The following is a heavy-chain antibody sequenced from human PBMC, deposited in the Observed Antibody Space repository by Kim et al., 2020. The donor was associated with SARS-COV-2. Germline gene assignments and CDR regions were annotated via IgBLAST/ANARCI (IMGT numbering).Heavy chain of an antibody. D-gene: IGHD6-13*01. J-gene: IGHJ3*01. CDR2: ISHGGNT. Sequence: SETLSLTCTVSGSSIGSGYYWGWIRQPPGRGLEWIGSISHGGNTYYSPSLQSRVTISVDTSKEQFSLKLSSVTAADTAIYYCARQVVSGWFNVDVWGRGRMVTVSS. CDR1: GSSIGSGYY. V-gene: IGHV4-38-2*02. CDR3: ARQVVSGWFNVDV.